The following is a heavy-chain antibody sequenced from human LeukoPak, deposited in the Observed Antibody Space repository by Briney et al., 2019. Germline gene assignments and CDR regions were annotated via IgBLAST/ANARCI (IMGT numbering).Heavy chain of an antibody. J-gene: IGHJ4*02. Sequence: RGSLRLSCTASGFSFSGHWMHWARQLPGKGLVWVSRISPTGSTTSYADSVKGRFTVSRDNAKNTLYLQVNNLRAEDTAVYYCARGPNSNWSGLDFWGQGTLLTVSS. CDR3: ARGPNSNWSGLDF. CDR1: GFSFSGHW. CDR2: ISPTGSTT. D-gene: IGHD6-6*01. V-gene: IGHV3-74*01.